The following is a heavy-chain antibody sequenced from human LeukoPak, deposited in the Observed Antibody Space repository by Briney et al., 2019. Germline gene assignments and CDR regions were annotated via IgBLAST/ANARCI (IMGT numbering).Heavy chain of an antibody. D-gene: IGHD3-10*01. CDR2: ISAYNGDT. J-gene: IGHJ4*02. Sequence: GAPVKVSCKASGYTFSSYGFNWVRQAPGQGLEWMGWISAYNGDTNYAQKFQGRVTMTTDTSTSTAYMELRSLRSDDTAVYYCARDMARGVDYWGQGTLVTVSS. V-gene: IGHV1-18*04. CDR1: GYTFSSYG. CDR3: ARDMARGVDY.